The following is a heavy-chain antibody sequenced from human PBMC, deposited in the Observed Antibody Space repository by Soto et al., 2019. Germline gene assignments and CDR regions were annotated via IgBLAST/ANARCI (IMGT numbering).Heavy chain of an antibody. Sequence: PGESLKISCAASGFTFSNYWMHWVRQVPGKGLVWVSRTNSDGGSKSYADSVKGRFTISRDNAKNTVFLQMDSLRAEDTAVYYCARYTYNISPFDYWGQGTLVTVSS. D-gene: IGHD1-1*01. J-gene: IGHJ4*02. CDR1: GFTFSNYW. CDR3: ARYTYNISPFDY. CDR2: TNSDGGSK. V-gene: IGHV3-74*01.